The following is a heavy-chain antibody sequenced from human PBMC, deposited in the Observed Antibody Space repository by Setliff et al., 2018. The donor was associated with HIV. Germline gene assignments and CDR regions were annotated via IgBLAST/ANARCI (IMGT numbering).Heavy chain of an antibody. CDR2: LAVGSGDT. D-gene: IGHD6-6*01. V-gene: IGHV1-58*02. CDR1: GFTFGRSS. J-gene: IGHJ6*03. CDR3: GALYSSSSRGYYFHMDV. Sequence: SVKVSCKASGFTFGRSSMQWVRQARGQRLEWIGWLAVGSGDTSYAQRFHERVTITRDMSTNTAYMELSSLRSEDTAIYYCGALYSSSSRGYYFHMDVWGKGTTGTVSS.